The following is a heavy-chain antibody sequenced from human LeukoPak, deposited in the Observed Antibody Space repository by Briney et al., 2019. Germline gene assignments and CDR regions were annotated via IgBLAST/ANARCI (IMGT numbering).Heavy chain of an antibody. D-gene: IGHD1-26*01. V-gene: IGHV3-23*01. J-gene: IGHJ4*02. CDR2: ISGSGGST. CDR1: GFTFGSYA. Sequence: GGSLRLSCAASGFTFGSYAMSWVRQAPGKGLEWASAISGSGGSTYYADSVKGRFTISRDNSKNTLYLQMNSLRAEDTAVYYCAKDRRGSYYVFLHWGQGTLVTVSS. CDR3: AKDRRGSYYVFLH.